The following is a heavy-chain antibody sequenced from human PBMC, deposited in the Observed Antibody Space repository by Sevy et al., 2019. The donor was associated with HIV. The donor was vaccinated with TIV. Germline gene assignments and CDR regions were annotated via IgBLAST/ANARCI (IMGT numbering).Heavy chain of an antibody. Sequence: LSLTCAASGFTFSSYGMHWVRQAPGKGLEWVAFIRYDGSNKYYADSVKGRFTISRDNSKNTLYLQMNSLRAEDTAVYYCAKVVTTVTTDPFDYWGQGTLVTVSS. CDR2: IRYDGSNK. J-gene: IGHJ4*02. CDR1: GFTFSSYG. V-gene: IGHV3-30*02. CDR3: AKVVTTVTTDPFDY. D-gene: IGHD4-17*01.